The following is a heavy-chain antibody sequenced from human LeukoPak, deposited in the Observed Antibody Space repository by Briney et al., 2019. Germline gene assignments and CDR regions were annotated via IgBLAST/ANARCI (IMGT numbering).Heavy chain of an antibody. CDR2: INPSGGST. D-gene: IGHD2-2*01. CDR1: GYTFTSYY. Sequence: ASVKVSCKASGYTFTSYYMHWVRQAPGQGLEWMGIINPSGGSTSYAQKFQGRVTMTRDTSTSTVYMELSSLRSEDTAVYYCAKGRPTALGYCSSSICADYYFDLWGRGTLLTVSS. J-gene: IGHJ2*01. CDR3: AKGRPTALGYCSSSICADYYFDL. V-gene: IGHV1-46*01.